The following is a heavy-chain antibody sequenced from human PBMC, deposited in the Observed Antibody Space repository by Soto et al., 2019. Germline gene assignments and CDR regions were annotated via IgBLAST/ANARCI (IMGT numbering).Heavy chain of an antibody. CDR3: ATESGSTYGYFDH. V-gene: IGHV4-30-4*01. J-gene: IGHJ4*02. Sequence: SETLSLTXTVSGGSVTSDEDYWTWIRQSPGKGLEWIGYISNSGSTGYNPSLKTRLSMSVDRSKNQFTLRPTSVTAADTAVYFCATESGSTYGYFDHWGQGTQVTVSS. CDR2: ISNSGST. D-gene: IGHD5-18*01. CDR1: GGSVTSDEDY.